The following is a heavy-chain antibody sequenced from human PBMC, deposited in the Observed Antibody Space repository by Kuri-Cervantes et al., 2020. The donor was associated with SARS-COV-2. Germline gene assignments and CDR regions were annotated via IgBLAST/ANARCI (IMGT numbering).Heavy chain of an antibody. CDR3: ARVKGDDFWSGRQSDAFDI. CDR2: IYTSGST. CDR1: GGSISSYY. J-gene: IGHJ3*02. Sequence: GSLRLSCAVYGGSISSYYWSWIRQPAGKGLEWIGRIYTSGSTNYNPSLKSRVTMSVDTSKNQFSLKLSSVTAADTAVYYCARVKGDDFWSGRQSDAFDIWGQGTMVTVSS. D-gene: IGHD3-3*01. V-gene: IGHV4-59*10.